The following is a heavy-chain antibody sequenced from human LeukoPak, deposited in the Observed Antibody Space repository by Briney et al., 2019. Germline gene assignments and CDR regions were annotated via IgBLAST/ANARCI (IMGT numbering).Heavy chain of an antibody. CDR3: AKDPTTVTTRYYYYMDV. V-gene: IGHV3-33*06. D-gene: IGHD4-11*01. J-gene: IGHJ6*03. CDR1: GFTFSSYG. Sequence: GGSLRLSCAASGFTFSSYGMHWVRQAPGKGLEWVAVIWYDGSNKYYADSVRGRFTISRDNSKNTLYLQMNSLRAEDTAVYYCAKDPTTVTTRYYYYMDVWGKGTTVTVSS. CDR2: IWYDGSNK.